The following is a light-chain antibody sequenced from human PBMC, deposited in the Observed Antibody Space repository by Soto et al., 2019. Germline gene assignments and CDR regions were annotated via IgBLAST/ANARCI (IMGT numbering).Light chain of an antibody. V-gene: IGKV3-15*01. CDR3: QQYNNWPPWT. CDR1: QSVFSN. CDR2: GAS. J-gene: IGKJ1*01. Sequence: EIVMTQSPATLSVSPGGRATLSCRASQSVFSNLAWYQQKPGQAPRLLIYGASTRATGIPARFSGSGSGTEFTLTISSLQSEDFAVYYCQQYNNWPPWTFGQGTKVEIK.